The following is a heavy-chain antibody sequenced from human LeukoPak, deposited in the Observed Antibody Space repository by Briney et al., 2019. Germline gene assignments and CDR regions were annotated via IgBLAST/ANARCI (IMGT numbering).Heavy chain of an antibody. J-gene: IGHJ1*01. CDR1: GFTFSRYA. D-gene: IGHD2-8*01. Sequence: GRSLRLSCAASGFTFSRYAMYWVRQAPGKGLEWVAVISYDGSNKYYADSVKGRFTISRDNSKNTLYLQMNSLRAEDTAVYYCARDDGGYCTNGVCYTREYFQHWGQGTLVTVSS. CDR3: ARDDGGYCTNGVCYTREYFQH. CDR2: ISYDGSNK. V-gene: IGHV3-30-3*01.